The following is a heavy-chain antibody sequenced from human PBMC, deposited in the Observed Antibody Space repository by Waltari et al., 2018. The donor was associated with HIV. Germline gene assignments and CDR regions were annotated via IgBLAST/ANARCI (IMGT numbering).Heavy chain of an antibody. J-gene: IGHJ4*02. CDR2: IYHSGST. V-gene: IGHV4-38-2*02. Sequence: QVQLQESGPGLVKPSETLSLTCPVSGYSISSGYYWGWIRQLPGKGLGWIGSIYHSGSTYYNPSLKRRVTISVDTSKNQFSLKLSSVTAADTAVYYCARDEGGSGYFMGWGQGTLVTVSS. D-gene: IGHD3-22*01. CDR1: GYSISSGYY. CDR3: ARDEGGSGYFMG.